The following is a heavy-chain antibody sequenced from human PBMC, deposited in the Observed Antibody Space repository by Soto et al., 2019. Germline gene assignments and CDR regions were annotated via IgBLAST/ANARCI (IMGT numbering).Heavy chain of an antibody. Sequence: SETLSLTCNVSGGSISSSSKYWGWIRQPPGKGLEWIGSIYYSGSTYYNPSLKSRVTISVDTSKNQFSLKLSSVTAADTALYYCARLHCDSPNCVPLDPWGQGTLVTVSS. CDR3: ARLHCDSPNCVPLDP. V-gene: IGHV4-39*01. D-gene: IGHD2-2*01. CDR2: IYYSGST. CDR1: GGSISSSSKY. J-gene: IGHJ5*02.